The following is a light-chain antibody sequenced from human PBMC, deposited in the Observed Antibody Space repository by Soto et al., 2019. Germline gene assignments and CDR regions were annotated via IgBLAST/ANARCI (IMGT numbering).Light chain of an antibody. CDR2: EVS. Sequence: QSALTQPASVSGSPGQSITISCTGTSSDVGGYIYVSWYQQHPGKAPKLMIYEVSNRPSGVSNRFSGSKSGNTASLTISGLQAEDDADYYCSSYTSSSTYVLFGGGTKLTVL. V-gene: IGLV2-14*01. J-gene: IGLJ3*02. CDR1: SSDVGGYIY. CDR3: SSYTSSSTYVL.